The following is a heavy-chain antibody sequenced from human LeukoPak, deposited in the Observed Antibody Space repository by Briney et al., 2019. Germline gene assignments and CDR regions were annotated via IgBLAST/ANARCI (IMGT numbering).Heavy chain of an antibody. CDR2: ISSSSSTI. D-gene: IGHD6-19*01. V-gene: IGHV3-48*01. CDR3: ARPRGIAVGNFDY. CDR1: GFTFSSYG. Sequence: GGSLRLSCAASGFTFSSYGMSWVRQAPGKGLEWVSYISSSSSTIYYADSVKGRFTISRDNAKNSLYLQMNSLRAEDTAVYYCARPRGIAVGNFDYWGQGTLVTVSS. J-gene: IGHJ4*02.